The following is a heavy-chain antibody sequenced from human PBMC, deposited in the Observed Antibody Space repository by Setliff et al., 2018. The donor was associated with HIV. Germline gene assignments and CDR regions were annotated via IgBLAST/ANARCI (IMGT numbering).Heavy chain of an antibody. CDR2: ISGFNGNT. D-gene: IGHD6-19*01. CDR1: GYSFARYG. CDR3: ARVPYRSAWFSGGHDAFDI. J-gene: IGHJ3*02. Sequence: GASVKVSCKASGYSFARYGLSWVRQALGQGLEWMGWISGFNGNTKYAQSFQDGVAMTTETATSTAYMEMRSLRSDDTAVYFCARVPYRSAWFSGGHDAFDIWGQGTMVTVSS. V-gene: IGHV1-18*01.